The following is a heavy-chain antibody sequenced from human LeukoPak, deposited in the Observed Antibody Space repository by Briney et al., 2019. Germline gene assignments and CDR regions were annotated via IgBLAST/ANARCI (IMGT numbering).Heavy chain of an antibody. Sequence: PGGSLRLSCAASGFTVSSNYMSWVRQAPGKGLEWVSVIYSGGSTYYADSVKGRFTISRDNSKNTLHLQMNSLRAEDTAVYYCASSILSYFDYWGQGTLVTVSS. CDR3: ASSILSYFDY. CDR1: GFTVSSNY. CDR2: IYSGGST. V-gene: IGHV3-53*01. J-gene: IGHJ4*02. D-gene: IGHD2/OR15-2a*01.